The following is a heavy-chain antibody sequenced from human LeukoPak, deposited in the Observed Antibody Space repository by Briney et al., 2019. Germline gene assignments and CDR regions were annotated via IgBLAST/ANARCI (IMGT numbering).Heavy chain of an antibody. CDR3: ARVRGGDSSGWYSPYYFDY. V-gene: IGHV4-59*08. Sequence: SETLSLTCTVSGGSISSYYWSWIRRPPGKGLEWIGYIYYSGSTNYNPSLKSRVTISVDTSKNQFSLKLSSVTAADTAVYYCARVRGGDSSGWYSPYYFDYWGQGTLVTVSS. CDR2: IYYSGST. CDR1: GGSISSYY. J-gene: IGHJ4*02. D-gene: IGHD6-19*01.